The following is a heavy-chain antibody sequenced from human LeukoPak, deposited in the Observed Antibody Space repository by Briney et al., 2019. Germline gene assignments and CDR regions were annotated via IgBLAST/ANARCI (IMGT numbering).Heavy chain of an antibody. J-gene: IGHJ4*02. CDR2: ISAYNGNT. CDR1: GYTFTSFG. D-gene: IGHD5-18*01. V-gene: IGHV1-18*01. Sequence: AASVTVSCKASGYTFTSFGISWVRQAPGQGPEWMGWISAYNGNTNYIQKFQGRVTMTTDTSTNTAYMELRSLTSDDTAVYYCARDLGLDTTMIFFDFWGQGTLVTVSS. CDR3: ARDLGLDTTMIFFDF.